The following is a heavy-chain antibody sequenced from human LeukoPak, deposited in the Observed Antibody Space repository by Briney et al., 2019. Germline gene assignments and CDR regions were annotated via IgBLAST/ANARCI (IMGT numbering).Heavy chain of an antibody. Sequence: KPSETLSLTCAVYGGSLSGYYGSWIRQPPGKGLEWTGEINHSGSTNYNPSLKSRVTISVDTSKNQFSLKLSSVTAADTAVYYCASGYSSGWQIDYWGQGTLVTVSS. D-gene: IGHD6-19*01. V-gene: IGHV4-34*01. CDR1: GGSLSGYY. CDR2: INHSGST. J-gene: IGHJ4*02. CDR3: ASGYSSGWQIDY.